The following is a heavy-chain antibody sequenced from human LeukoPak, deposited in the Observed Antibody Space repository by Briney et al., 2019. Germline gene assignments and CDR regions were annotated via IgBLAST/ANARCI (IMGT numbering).Heavy chain of an antibody. J-gene: IGHJ4*02. CDR1: GFTFDDYA. V-gene: IGHV3-9*01. CDR2: ISWNRGSI. Sequence: GRSLRLSCAASGFTFDDYAMHWVRQAPGKGLEWVSGISWNRGSIGYADSVKGRFTISRDNAKNSLYLQMNRWRAEDTALYYCAKDSSGYYYSSGSFDYWGQGTLVSVSS. D-gene: IGHD3-22*01. CDR3: AKDSSGYYYSSGSFDY.